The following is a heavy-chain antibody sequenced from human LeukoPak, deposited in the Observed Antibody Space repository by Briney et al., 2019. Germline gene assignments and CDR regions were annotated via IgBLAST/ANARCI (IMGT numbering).Heavy chain of an antibody. CDR2: INPNSGGT. J-gene: IGHJ4*02. CDR3: ARDSLRFGELLPQYYFDH. CDR1: GYTFTGYY. Sequence: GASVKVSCKASGYTFTGYYMHWVRQAPGQGLEWMGWINPNSGGTNYAQKFQGRVTMTRDTSISTAYMELSRLRSDDTAVYYCARDSLRFGELLPQYYFDHWGQGTLVTVSS. D-gene: IGHD3-10*01. V-gene: IGHV1-2*02.